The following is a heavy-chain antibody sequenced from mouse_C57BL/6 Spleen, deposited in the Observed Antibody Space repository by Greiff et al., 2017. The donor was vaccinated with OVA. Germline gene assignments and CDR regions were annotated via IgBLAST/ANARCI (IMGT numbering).Heavy chain of an antibody. Sequence: EVQLQQSGPELVKPGASVKISCKASGYSFTGYYMNWVKQSPEKSLEWIGEINPSTGGTTYNQKFKAKATLTVDKSSSTAYMQLKSLTSEDSAVYYGERGGRSAMDYWGQGTSVTVSS. V-gene: IGHV1-42*01. CDR3: ERGGRSAMDY. CDR1: GYSFTGYY. CDR2: INPSTGGT. J-gene: IGHJ4*01.